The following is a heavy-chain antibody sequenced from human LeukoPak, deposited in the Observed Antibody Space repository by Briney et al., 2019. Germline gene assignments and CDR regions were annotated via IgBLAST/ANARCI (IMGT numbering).Heavy chain of an antibody. CDR1: GFTFSTYA. J-gene: IGHJ4*02. D-gene: IGHD6-19*01. CDR3: AKDRRVAVINNPNDY. Sequence: HPGRSLRLSCAASGFTFSTYAMSWVRQAQGKGLEWASGISGSGGRTDYADSVRGRFTISRDNSKNTLYLQMNSLRAEDTAVYYCAKDRRVAVINNPNDYWGQGTLVTVSS. CDR2: ISGSGGRT. V-gene: IGHV3-23*01.